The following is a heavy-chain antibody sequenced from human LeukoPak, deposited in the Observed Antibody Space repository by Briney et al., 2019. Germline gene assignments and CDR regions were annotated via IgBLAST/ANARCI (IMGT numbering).Heavy chain of an antibody. CDR3: AKAPETYGARSAAA. CDR1: GFTFSSYA. Sequence: QRGGSLRLSCAASGFTFSSYAMSWVRQAPGKGLEWVSSISGSGHSTYYADSVKGRFTISRDNSKNTLYLQMNSLRVEDTAVYYCAKAPETYGARSAAAWGQGTLVTVSS. J-gene: IGHJ4*02. CDR2: ISGSGHST. D-gene: IGHD3-10*01. V-gene: IGHV3-23*01.